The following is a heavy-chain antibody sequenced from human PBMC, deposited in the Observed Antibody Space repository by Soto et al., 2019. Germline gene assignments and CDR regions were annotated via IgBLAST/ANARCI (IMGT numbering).Heavy chain of an antibody. Sequence: QVQLVEFGGGLVKPGGSLRLSCTASGFTFSDYYMSWIRQAPGKGLEWVSYISSGSSYTDYGDSVKGRFTISRDNAKNSLYLQMSSLRVEDTAVYFCARWTNYYGMEVWGQGTTVSVSS. CDR3: ARWTNYYGMEV. CDR2: ISSGSSYT. V-gene: IGHV3-11*05. CDR1: GFTFSDYY. J-gene: IGHJ6*02.